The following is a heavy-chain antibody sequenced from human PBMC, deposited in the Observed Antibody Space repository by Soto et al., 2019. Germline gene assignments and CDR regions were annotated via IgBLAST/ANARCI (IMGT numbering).Heavy chain of an antibody. Sequence: PAETLSLTCAVYGGSFSGYYWSWIRQPPGKGLEWIGEINHSGSTNYNPSLKSRVTISVDTSKNQFSLNLNSVTAADTGMYYCARNGGSTWYYFDSWGQGTVVTVSS. CDR2: INHSGST. J-gene: IGHJ4*02. D-gene: IGHD6-13*01. CDR3: ARNGGSTWYYFDS. CDR1: GGSFSGYY. V-gene: IGHV4-34*01.